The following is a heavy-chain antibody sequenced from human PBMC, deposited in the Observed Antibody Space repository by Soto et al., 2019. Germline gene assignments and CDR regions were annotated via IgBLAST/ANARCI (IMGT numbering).Heavy chain of an antibody. Sequence: EVQLLESGGGLVQPGGSLRLSCAASGFTFSSYAMNWVRQAPGKGLEWVSGISVGGGNTYYADSVKGRFTISRDNSQNTLYLQMNSLRAEDTAVYFCANRAGGSSGSFDSWGQGNLVTVSS. J-gene: IGHJ4*02. CDR3: ANRAGGSSGSFDS. D-gene: IGHD6-19*01. V-gene: IGHV3-23*01. CDR2: ISVGGGNT. CDR1: GFTFSSYA.